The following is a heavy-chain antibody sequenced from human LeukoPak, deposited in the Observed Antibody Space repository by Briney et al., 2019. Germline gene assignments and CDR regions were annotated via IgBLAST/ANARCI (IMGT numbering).Heavy chain of an antibody. Sequence: SETLSLTCAVYGGSFSGYHWSWVRQPPGKGLEWIGEINHSGSTNYNPSLKSRVTISVDTSKNQFSLKLSSVTAADTAVYYCARDSLSRLVPSYWGQGTLVTVSS. CDR1: GGSFSGYH. J-gene: IGHJ4*02. D-gene: IGHD3-9*01. CDR3: ARDSLSRLVPSY. V-gene: IGHV4-34*01. CDR2: INHSGST.